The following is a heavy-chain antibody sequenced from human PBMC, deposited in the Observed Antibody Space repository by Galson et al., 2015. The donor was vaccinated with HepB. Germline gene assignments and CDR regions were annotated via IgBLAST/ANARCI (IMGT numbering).Heavy chain of an antibody. D-gene: IGHD3-3*01. CDR3: AREGDFWSGYFLGFGYYYYGMDV. CDR1: GYTFTSYA. Sequence: SVKVSCKASGYTFTSYAMHWVRQAPGQRLEWMGWINAGNGNTKYSQKFQGRVTITRDTSASTAYMELSSLRSEDTAVYYCAREGDFWSGYFLGFGYYYYGMDVWGQGTTVTVSS. J-gene: IGHJ6*02. V-gene: IGHV1-3*01. CDR2: INAGNGNT.